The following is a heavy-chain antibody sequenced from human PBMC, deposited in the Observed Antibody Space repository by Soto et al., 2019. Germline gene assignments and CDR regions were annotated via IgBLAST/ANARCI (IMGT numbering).Heavy chain of an antibody. CDR1: GGSISSSNW. V-gene: IGHV4-4*02. Sequence: QVQLQESGPGLVKPSGTLSLTCAVSGGSISSSNWWSWVRQPPGKGLEWIGEIYHSGSTNYNPFLKSRVTISVDKSKNQCSRKLSSVTAADTAVYYCASVRGGYYCAMDVWGQGTTVTVSS. CDR2: IYHSGST. D-gene: IGHD3-10*02. CDR3: ASVRGGYYCAMDV. J-gene: IGHJ6*02.